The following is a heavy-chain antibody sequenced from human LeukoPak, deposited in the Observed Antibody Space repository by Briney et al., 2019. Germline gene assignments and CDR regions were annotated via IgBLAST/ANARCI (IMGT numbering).Heavy chain of an antibody. V-gene: IGHV4-30-2*01. J-gene: IGHJ6*02. Sequence: PSETLSLTCAVSGGSISSGGYSWSWIRQPPGKGLEWIGYIYHSGSTYYNPSLKSLVTISVDRSKNQFSLKLSSVTAADTAVYYCAGVPLLYYYYGMDVWGQGTTVTVSS. CDR3: AGVPLLYYYYGMDV. D-gene: IGHD2-15*01. CDR2: IYHSGST. CDR1: GGSISSGGYS.